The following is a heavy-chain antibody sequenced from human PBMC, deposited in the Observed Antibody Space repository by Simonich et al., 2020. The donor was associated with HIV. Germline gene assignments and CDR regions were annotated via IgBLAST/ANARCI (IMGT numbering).Heavy chain of an antibody. Sequence: EVQLVESGGGLVKPGGSLRLSCAASGFTFSSYSMNWVRQAPGKGLEWVSSISSSSRYIYYADSVKGRFTISRDKAKNSLYLQMNSLRAEDTAVYYCARDGRKGSSTSCSDYWGQGTLVTVSS. CDR3: ARDGRKGSSTSCSDY. V-gene: IGHV3-21*01. CDR2: ISSSSRYI. D-gene: IGHD2-2*01. J-gene: IGHJ4*02. CDR1: GFTFSSYS.